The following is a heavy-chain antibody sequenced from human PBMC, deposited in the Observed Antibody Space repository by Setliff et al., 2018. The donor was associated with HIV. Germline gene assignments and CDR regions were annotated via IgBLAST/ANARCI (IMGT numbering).Heavy chain of an antibody. V-gene: IGHV1-2*06. CDR1: GYTFSDYY. D-gene: IGHD3-22*01. CDR3: ASQLGAYDSSGYEHDAFNI. Sequence: GASVKVSCKASGYTFSDYYIHWVRQAPGQGFEWMGRINPNTGGTKFAQKFQGSVTMTRDTSISTAYMELRRLRSDDTAVYYCASQLGAYDSSGYEHDAFNIWGQGTMVTVSS. J-gene: IGHJ3*02. CDR2: INPNTGGT.